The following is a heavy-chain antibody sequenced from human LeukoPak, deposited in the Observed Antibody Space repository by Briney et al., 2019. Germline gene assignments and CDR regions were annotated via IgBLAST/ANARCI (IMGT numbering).Heavy chain of an antibody. CDR2: IYYSGST. CDR3: ARGQSDILTGANFDY. D-gene: IGHD3-9*01. V-gene: IGHV4-39*07. Sequence: PSETLSLTCTVSGGSISSSSYYWGWIRQPPGKGLEWIGSIYYSGSTYYNPSLKSRVTISVDTSKNQFSLKLSSVTAADTAVYYCARGQSDILTGANFDYWGQGTLVTVSS. CDR1: GGSISSSSYY. J-gene: IGHJ4*02.